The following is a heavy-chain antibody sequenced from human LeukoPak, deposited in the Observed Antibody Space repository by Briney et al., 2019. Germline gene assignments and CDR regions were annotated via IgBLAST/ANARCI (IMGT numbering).Heavy chain of an antibody. CDR3: AKGNYDRFDY. J-gene: IGHJ4*02. Sequence: GGSLRLTCAASGFTFSSYGMHWVRQAPGKGLEWVAVISYDGSNKYYADSVKGRFTISRDNSKNTLYLQMNSLRAEDTAVYYCAKGNYDRFDYWGQGTLVTVSS. V-gene: IGHV3-30*18. CDR1: GFTFSSYG. D-gene: IGHD3-3*01. CDR2: ISYDGSNK.